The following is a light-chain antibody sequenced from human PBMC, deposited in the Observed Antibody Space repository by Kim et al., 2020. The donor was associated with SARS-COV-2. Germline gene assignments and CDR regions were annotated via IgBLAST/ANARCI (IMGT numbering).Light chain of an antibody. Sequence: EIVMTQSPATLSVSPGDRATLSCRASQSVRTNVAWYQHKAGQAPRLLIYGASTRATGIPARFSGSGSGRGFTLTISSLQSEDFALYYCEQYNHWPPITFGQGTRLEIK. CDR1: QSVRTN. J-gene: IGKJ5*01. V-gene: IGKV3-15*01. CDR3: EQYNHWPPIT. CDR2: GAS.